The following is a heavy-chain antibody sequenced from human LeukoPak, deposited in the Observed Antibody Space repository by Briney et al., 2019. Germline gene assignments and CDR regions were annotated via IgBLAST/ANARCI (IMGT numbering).Heavy chain of an antibody. CDR2: ISYDGSNK. D-gene: IGHD5-18*01. CDR1: GFTFSSYA. CDR3: ARDHLKADTAMVRFAFDY. J-gene: IGHJ4*02. Sequence: GGSLRLSCAASGFTFSSYAMHWVRQAPGKGLEWVAVISYDGSNKYYADSVKGRFTISRDNSKDTLYLQMNSLRAEDTAVYYCARDHLKADTAMVRFAFDYWGQGTLVTVSS. V-gene: IGHV3-30*04.